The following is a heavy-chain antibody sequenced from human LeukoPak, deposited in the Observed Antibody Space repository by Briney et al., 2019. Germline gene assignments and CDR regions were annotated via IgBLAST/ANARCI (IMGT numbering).Heavy chain of an antibody. D-gene: IGHD2-2*01. V-gene: IGHV4-34*01. J-gene: IGHJ4*02. CDR2: INHSGST. CDR3: ASTTHCSSTRCYGPGVDY. CDR1: GGSFSGYY. Sequence: PSETLSLTCAVYGGSFSGYYWSWIRQPPGKGLEWIGEINHSGSTNYNPSLKSRVTISVDTSKNQFSLKLSSVTAADTAVYYCASTTHCSSTRCYGPGVDYWGQGTLVTVSS.